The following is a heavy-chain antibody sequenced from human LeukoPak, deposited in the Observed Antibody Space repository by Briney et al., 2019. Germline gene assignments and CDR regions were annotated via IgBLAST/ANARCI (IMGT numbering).Heavy chain of an antibody. CDR3: AKVISSGSYYY. CDR2: ISSSGSTI. Sequence: PGGSLRLSCAASGFTFSSYEMNWVRQAPGKGLEWVSYISSSGSTIYYADSVKGRFTISRDNSKNTLYLQMNSLRAEDTAVYYCAKVISSGSYYYWGQGTLVTVSS. D-gene: IGHD1-26*01. V-gene: IGHV3-48*03. J-gene: IGHJ4*02. CDR1: GFTFSSYE.